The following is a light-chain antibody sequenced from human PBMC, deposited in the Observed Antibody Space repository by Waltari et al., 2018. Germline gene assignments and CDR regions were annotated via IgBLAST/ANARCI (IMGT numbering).Light chain of an antibody. CDR2: LTS. V-gene: IGKV1-39*01. CDR1: QSIRSH. Sequence: DIQMTQSPSSLSASVVDRVTITCRASQSIRSHLNWYQQKPGKAPRLLIYLTSNLQSGVPSRFSGSGSGTDFSLTISSLQPEDFATYYCQHHHIYPFTFGPGTKVDIK. J-gene: IGKJ3*01. CDR3: QHHHIYPFT.